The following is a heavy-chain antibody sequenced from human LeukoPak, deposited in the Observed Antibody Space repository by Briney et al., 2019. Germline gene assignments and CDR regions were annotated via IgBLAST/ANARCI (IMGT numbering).Heavy chain of an antibody. V-gene: IGHV4-31*03. D-gene: IGHD3-9*01. CDR2: INHSGGT. Sequence: SETLSLTCTVSGYSISSGYYWGWIRQHPGKGLEWIGYINHSGGTSYSPSLKTRVTISADTSQSLFSLRLNSVTAADTAVYYCASHLDTTGYDYVDYWGQGTLVTVSS. J-gene: IGHJ4*02. CDR3: ASHLDTTGYDYVDY. CDR1: GYSISSGYY.